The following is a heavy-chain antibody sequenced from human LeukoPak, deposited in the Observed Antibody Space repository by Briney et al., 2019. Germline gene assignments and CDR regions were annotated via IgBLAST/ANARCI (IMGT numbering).Heavy chain of an antibody. CDR2: INPSGGNT. Sequence: GASVKVSCKASGYIFTSYYIHWVRQAPGQGLEWMGIINPSGGNTNYAQKFQGRVTMTRDTSTSTVYMELSRLRSDDTAVYYCARGDSSSGLLYYWGQGTLVTVSS. D-gene: IGHD6-13*01. CDR3: ARGDSSSGLLYY. CDR1: GYIFTSYY. V-gene: IGHV1-46*01. J-gene: IGHJ4*02.